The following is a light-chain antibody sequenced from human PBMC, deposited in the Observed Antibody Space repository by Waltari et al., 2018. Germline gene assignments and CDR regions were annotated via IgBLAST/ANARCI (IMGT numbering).Light chain of an antibody. J-gene: IGLJ2*01. CDR3: CSYAGSDTVA. CDR2: EAT. V-gene: IGLV2-23*01. CDR1: SSDVGNYNA. Sequence: QFALTQPASVSGSPGQSIAISCTGPSSDVGNYNAFSWYQQHPGKAPTFLIYEATKRPSGVSDRFSGSKSGNTATLTISGLQAEDEADYYCCSYAGSDTVAFGGGTKVTVL.